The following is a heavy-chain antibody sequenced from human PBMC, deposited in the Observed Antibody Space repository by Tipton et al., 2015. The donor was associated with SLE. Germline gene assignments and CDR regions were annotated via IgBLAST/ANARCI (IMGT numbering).Heavy chain of an antibody. V-gene: IGHV3-30-3*01. CDR2: MSYVGSNK. D-gene: IGHD2-2*01. J-gene: IGHJ3*02. CDR3: ARVGELAEDIVLVPAAFAFDI. CDR1: GFTFSTYA. Sequence: RSLRLSCAASGFTFSTYAMHWVRQPPGKGLEWVAVMSYVGSNKYYADSVKGRFTISRDNSKNTLYLQMNSLRAEDTAVYYCARVGELAEDIVLVPAAFAFDIWGQGTMVTVSS.